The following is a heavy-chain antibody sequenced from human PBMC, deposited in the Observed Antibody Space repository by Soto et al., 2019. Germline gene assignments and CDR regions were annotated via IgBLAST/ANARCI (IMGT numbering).Heavy chain of an antibody. V-gene: IGHV1-8*01. CDR1: GYTFTSYD. J-gene: IGHJ4*02. CDR2: MNPNSGNT. Sequence: AASVKVSCKASGYTFTSYDINWVRQATGQGLEWMGWMNPNSGNTGYAQKFQGRVTITRDTSASTAYMELSSLRSEDTAVYYCARDLGGWPDYWGQGTLVTVSS. D-gene: IGHD2-15*01. CDR3: ARDLGGWPDY.